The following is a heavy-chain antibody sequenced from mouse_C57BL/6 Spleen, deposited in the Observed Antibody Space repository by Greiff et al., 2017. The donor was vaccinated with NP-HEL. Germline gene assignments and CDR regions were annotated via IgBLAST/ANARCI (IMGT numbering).Heavy chain of an antibody. CDR1: GYTFTSYW. J-gene: IGHJ2*01. Sequence: VQLQQPGTELVKPGASVQLSCKASGYTFTSYWIHWVKQRPGQGLEWIGNINPSNGGTNYNEKFKSKATLTVDKSSSKAYMQLSSLTSEDSAVYYCARVSYYGSSYGDWGQGTTLTVSS. CDR3: ARVSYYGSSYGD. D-gene: IGHD1-1*01. CDR2: INPSNGGT. V-gene: IGHV1-53*01.